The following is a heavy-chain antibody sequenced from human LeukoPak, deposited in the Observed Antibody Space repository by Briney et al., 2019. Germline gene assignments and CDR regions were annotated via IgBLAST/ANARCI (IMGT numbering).Heavy chain of an antibody. CDR1: GFTFSRYN. J-gene: IGHJ4*02. Sequence: GGSLRLSCATSGFTFSRYNMKWVRQAPGKGLEWVAFIRYDGRNKYYADSVKGRFTISRDNSKNTLCLQMNSLRAEDTAVYYCAKEIWPTVTTPGHTHFDYWGQGTLVTVSS. D-gene: IGHD4-17*01. V-gene: IGHV3-30*02. CDR2: IRYDGRNK. CDR3: AKEIWPTVTTPGHTHFDY.